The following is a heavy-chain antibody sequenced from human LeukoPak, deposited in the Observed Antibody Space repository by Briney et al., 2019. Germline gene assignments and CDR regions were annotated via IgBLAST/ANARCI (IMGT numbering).Heavy chain of an antibody. CDR1: GFTFSDAW. Sequence: GGSLRLSCAASGFTFSDAWMSWVRQAPGKGLEWVGRIKSKTDGGTTDYAAPVKGRFTISRDDSKNTLYLQMNSLKTEDTAVYYCATDLTSLRRGGHCTFDYWGQGNLVTVSS. J-gene: IGHJ4*02. V-gene: IGHV3-15*01. CDR2: IKSKTDGGTT. D-gene: IGHD2-21*01. CDR3: ATDLTSLRRGGHCTFDY.